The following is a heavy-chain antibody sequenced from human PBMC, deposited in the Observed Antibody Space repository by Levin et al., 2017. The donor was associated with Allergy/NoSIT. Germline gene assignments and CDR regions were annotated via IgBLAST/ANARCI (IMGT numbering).Heavy chain of an antibody. D-gene: IGHD3-22*01. CDR2: IYSGGST. CDR3: ARESRYYYDSSGYLAHYYYYGMDV. J-gene: IGHJ6*02. V-gene: IGHV3-53*01. CDR1: GFTVSSNY. Sequence: SCAASGFTVSSNYMSWVRQAPGKGLEWVSVIYSGGSTYYADSVKGRFTISRDNSKNTLYLQMNSLRAEDTAVYYCARESRYYYDSSGYLAHYYYYGMDVWGQGTTVTVSS.